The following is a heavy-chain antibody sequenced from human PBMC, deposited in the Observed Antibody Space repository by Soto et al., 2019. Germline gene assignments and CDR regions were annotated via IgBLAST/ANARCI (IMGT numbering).Heavy chain of an antibody. CDR3: ARDGYCSSTSCYVD. Sequence: ASVKVSYKTSGYTFTNFGLSWVRQAPGQRLEWMGWINAGNGNTKYSQKFQGRVTITRDTSASTAYMELSSLRSEDTAVYYCARDGYCSSTSCYVDWGQGTLVTVSS. CDR2: INAGNGNT. J-gene: IGHJ4*02. D-gene: IGHD2-2*03. CDR1: GYTFTNFG. V-gene: IGHV1-3*01.